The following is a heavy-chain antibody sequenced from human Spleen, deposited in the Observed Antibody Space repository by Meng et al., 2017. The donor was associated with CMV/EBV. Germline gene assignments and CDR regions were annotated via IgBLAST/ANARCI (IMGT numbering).Heavy chain of an antibody. CDR2: ISSSSSYI. CDR1: GFTFSSYA. D-gene: IGHD3-3*01. V-gene: IGHV3-21*01. CDR3: ARAPYDFWSGYSFAFDI. Sequence: GESLKISCAASGFTFSSYAMSWVRQAPGKGLEWVSSISSSSSYIYYADSVKGRFTISRDNAKNSLYLQMNSLRAEDTAVYYCARAPYDFWSGYSFAFDIWGQGTMVTVSS. J-gene: IGHJ3*02.